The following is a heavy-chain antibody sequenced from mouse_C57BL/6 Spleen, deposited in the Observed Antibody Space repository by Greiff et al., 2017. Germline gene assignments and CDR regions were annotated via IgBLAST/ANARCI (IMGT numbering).Heavy chain of an antibody. CDR2: IHPNSGST. D-gene: IGHD1-1*01. CDR3: ARSRENYYGSSGRDY. J-gene: IGHJ2*01. CDR1: GYTFTSYW. V-gene: IGHV1-64*01. Sequence: QVQLQQPGAELVKPGASVKLSCKASGYTFTSYWMHWVKQRPGQGLEWIGMIHPNSGSTNYTEKFKSKATLTVDKSSSTAYMQLSSLTSEDSAVYYCARSRENYYGSSGRDYWGQGTTLTVSS.